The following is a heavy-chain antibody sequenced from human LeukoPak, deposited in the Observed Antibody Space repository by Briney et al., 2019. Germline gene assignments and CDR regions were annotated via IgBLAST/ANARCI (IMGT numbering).Heavy chain of an antibody. CDR3: ARDQRWLQFHWVDY. CDR1: GFTFSSYW. V-gene: IGHV3-7*01. J-gene: IGHJ4*02. D-gene: IGHD5-24*01. Sequence: GGSLRLSCAASGFTFSSYWMSWVRQAPGKGLEWVANIKQDGSEKYYVDSVEGRFTISRDNAKNSLYLQMNSLRAEDTAVYYCARDQRWLQFHWVDYWGQGTLVTVSS. CDR2: IKQDGSEK.